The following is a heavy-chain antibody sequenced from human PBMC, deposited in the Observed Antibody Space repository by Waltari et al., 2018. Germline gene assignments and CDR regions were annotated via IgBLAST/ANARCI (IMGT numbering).Heavy chain of an antibody. CDR2: IYHSGST. D-gene: IGHD1-20*01. CDR1: GYPISRGYY. Sequence: QVQLQEWGPGLVTPAEPLSLTCAVSGYPISRGYYWGSIRQTPGKGLEWIGSIYHSGSTYYNPSLKSRVTISVDTSKNQYSLKLSSVTAADTAVYYCAKDSSNWNVLIAFDIWGQGTMVTVSS. CDR3: AKDSSNWNVLIAFDI. V-gene: IGHV4-38-2*02. J-gene: IGHJ3*02.